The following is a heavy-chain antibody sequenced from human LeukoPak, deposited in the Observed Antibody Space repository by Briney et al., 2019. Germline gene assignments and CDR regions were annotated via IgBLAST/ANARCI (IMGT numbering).Heavy chain of an antibody. V-gene: IGHV3-15*01. D-gene: IGHD3-16*02. CDR3: TTERIMITFGGVIVIPWFDP. J-gene: IGHJ5*02. Sequence: GGSLRLSCAASGFTFSNAWMSWVRQAPGKGLEWVGRIKSKTDGGTTDYAAPVKGRFTISRDDSKNTLYLQMNSLKTEDTAVYYCTTERIMITFGGVIVIPWFDPWGQGTLVTVSS. CDR2: IKSKTDGGTT. CDR1: GFTFSNAW.